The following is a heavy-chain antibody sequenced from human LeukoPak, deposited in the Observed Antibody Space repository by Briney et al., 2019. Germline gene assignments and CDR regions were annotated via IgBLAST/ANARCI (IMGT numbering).Heavy chain of an antibody. V-gene: IGHV4-61*02. D-gene: IGHD3-10*01. CDR2: IYTSGST. J-gene: IGHJ4*02. CDR3: AREYYYGSGMDY. CDR1: GGSISSGSYY. Sequence: SQTLSLTCTVSGGSISSGSYYWSWLRQPAGKGLGWIGRIYTSGSTNYNPSLKSRVTISVDTSKNQFSLKLSSVTAADTAVYYCAREYYYGSGMDYWGQGTLVTVSS.